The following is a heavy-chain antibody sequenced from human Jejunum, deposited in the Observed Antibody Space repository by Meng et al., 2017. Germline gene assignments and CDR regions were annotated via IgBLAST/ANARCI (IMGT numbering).Heavy chain of an antibody. CDR3: ARAIRERYFDS. CDR2: VWPSGAT. J-gene: IGHJ4*02. Sequence: QVPLQGPAPGLVNPSGTLSLPCTVSGVSTTAPFYWTWIRQAPGKGLEWIGEVWPSGATYYNPSLSSRITISIDTPNNQFSLEVAFLTAADTAVYYCARAIRERYFDSWGQGTLVTVSS. D-gene: IGHD1-14*01. V-gene: IGHV4-4*02. CDR1: GVSTTAPFY.